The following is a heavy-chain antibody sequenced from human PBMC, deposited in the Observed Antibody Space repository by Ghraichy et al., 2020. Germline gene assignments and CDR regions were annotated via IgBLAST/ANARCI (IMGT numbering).Heavy chain of an antibody. CDR2: IRQDADEI. J-gene: IGHJ4*02. CDR3: ARVGCIGGSCNPPHYLDH. CDR1: GFTFSRYW. Sequence: GGSLRLSCAASGFTFSRYWMSWVRQTPGKGLEWVANIRQDADEIYYGDSIKGRFTISRDNAKNSLYLQMDSLGAEDTAVYYCARVGCIGGSCNPPHYLDHWGQGTLV. D-gene: IGHD2-15*01. V-gene: IGHV3-7*01.